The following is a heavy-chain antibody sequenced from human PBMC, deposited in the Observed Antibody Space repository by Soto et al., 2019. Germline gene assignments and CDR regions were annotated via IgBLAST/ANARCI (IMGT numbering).Heavy chain of an antibody. CDR3: ARRWGGTFDY. D-gene: IGHD2-21*01. CDR2: INDSGST. V-gene: IGHV4-59*01. Sequence: SETLSLTCSVSSGSFSTYYWSWIRQTPGKGLEWIGYINDSGSTNYNPSLKSRVTISVDTSKNQFSLKLSSVTAADTAVYYCARRWGGTFDYWGQGTLVTVSS. CDR1: SGSFSTYY. J-gene: IGHJ4*02.